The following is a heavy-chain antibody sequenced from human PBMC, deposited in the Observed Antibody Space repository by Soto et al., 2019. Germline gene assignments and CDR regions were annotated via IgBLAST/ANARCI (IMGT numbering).Heavy chain of an antibody. Sequence: HVQLVQPGTEVKKPGASVRVSCKASGYTFSDSGITWVRHAPGQGLEWMGWISVHNGKTNYAQKFQGRVTMTTDTATSTAYMELKRLRSDDSAVYYCARVDISLDYRTTPFDYWGQGTLVTVSS. D-gene: IGHD2-2*01. CDR1: GYTFSDSG. CDR2: ISVHNGKT. J-gene: IGHJ4*02. V-gene: IGHV1-18*01. CDR3: ARVDISLDYRTTPFDY.